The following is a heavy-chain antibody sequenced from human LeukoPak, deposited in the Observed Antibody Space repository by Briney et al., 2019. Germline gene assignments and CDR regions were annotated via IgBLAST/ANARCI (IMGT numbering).Heavy chain of an antibody. J-gene: IGHJ4*02. Sequence: GGSLRLSCAASGFTFSSYWMHWIRHAPGKGLVWVSRIKRDGSSPAYADSVKGRFTISRDNAKNTLYLQMNSLRAEDTAVYYCAALDNGRDYWGQGTLVTVSS. CDR1: GFTFSSYW. CDR3: AALDNGRDY. D-gene: IGHD1-14*01. CDR2: IKRDGSSP. V-gene: IGHV3-74*01.